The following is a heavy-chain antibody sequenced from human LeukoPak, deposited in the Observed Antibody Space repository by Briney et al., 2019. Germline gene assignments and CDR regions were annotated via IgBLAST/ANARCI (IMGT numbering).Heavy chain of an antibody. CDR3: ARAGCSSTTCRAYYYGMGV. CDR2: ISSSSSTI. CDR1: GFTFSSYS. D-gene: IGHD2-2*01. V-gene: IGHV3-48*02. J-gene: IGHJ6*02. Sequence: GGSLRLSCAASGFTFSSYSMNWVRQAPGKGLEWVSYISSSSSTIYYADSVKGRFTISRDNAKNSLCLQMNSLRDEDTAVYYCARAGCSSTTCRAYYYGMGVWGQGTTVTVSS.